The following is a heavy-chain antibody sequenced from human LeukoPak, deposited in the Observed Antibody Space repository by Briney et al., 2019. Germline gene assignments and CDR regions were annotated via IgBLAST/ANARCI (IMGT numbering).Heavy chain of an antibody. CDR3: ARASDILTPSYFDY. Sequence: PGGSLRLSCTASGFTFSNYSMSWVRQPPGKGLEWVSGIIGSGSSTYYADSVKGRFTISRDNSKNTLYLQMRAEDTAVYYCARASDILTPSYFDYWGQGTLVTVSS. CDR2: IIGSGSST. J-gene: IGHJ4*02. D-gene: IGHD3-9*01. V-gene: IGHV3-23*01. CDR1: GFTFSNYS.